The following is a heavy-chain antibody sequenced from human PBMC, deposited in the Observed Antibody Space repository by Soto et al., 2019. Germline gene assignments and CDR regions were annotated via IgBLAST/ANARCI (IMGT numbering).Heavy chain of an antibody. V-gene: IGHV3-23*01. CDR3: AEASTIAFGGIIDFDY. CDR1: GFTFNIYA. D-gene: IGHD3-16*01. CDR2: VSGGGGST. Sequence: QLLESGGGSVQPGGSLRLSCAASGFTFNIYAMNWVRQAPGKGLEWVSAVSGGGGSTFYAASVRGWLTISRDNSDNTVYLPMISLRAEDTAVYYCAEASTIAFGGIIDFDYWGQGALVTVSS. J-gene: IGHJ4*02.